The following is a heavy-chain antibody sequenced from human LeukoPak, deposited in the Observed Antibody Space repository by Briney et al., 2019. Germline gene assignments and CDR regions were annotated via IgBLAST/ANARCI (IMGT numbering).Heavy chain of an antibody. CDR3: ARAPRGGSSWYFHY. CDR2: IYYSGST. V-gene: IGHV4-59*01. Sequence: SETLSLTCTVSGGSISSYYWSWIRQPPGKGLEWVGYIYYSGSTNYNPSLKSRVTISVDTSKNQFSLKLSSVTAADTAVYYCARAPRGGSSWYFHYWGQGPLVTASS. D-gene: IGHD6-13*01. CDR1: GGSISSYY. J-gene: IGHJ4*02.